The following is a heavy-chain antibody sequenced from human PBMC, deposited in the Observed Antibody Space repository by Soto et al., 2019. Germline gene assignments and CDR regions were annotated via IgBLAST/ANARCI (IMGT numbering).Heavy chain of an antibody. CDR1: GFSFTYAW. J-gene: IGHJ4*02. V-gene: IGHV3-15*07. D-gene: IGHD3-16*01. CDR3: AADLPDWGAYAFDY. Sequence: EVQLVESGGGLVEPGGALRLSCEASGFSFTYAWLNWVRQAPGQGLEWVGRIKGMPDGGTTDYAAPVKGRLTISRDDLGNTVYLQMNSLKTEDTAVYYCAADLPDWGAYAFDYWGQGTLVTVSP. CDR2: IKGMPDGGTT.